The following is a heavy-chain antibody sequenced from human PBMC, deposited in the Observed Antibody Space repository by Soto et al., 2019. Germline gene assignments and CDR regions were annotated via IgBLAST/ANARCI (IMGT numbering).Heavy chain of an antibody. CDR1: GGTFSSYA. Sequence: GASVKVSCKASGGTFSSYAISWVRQAPGQGLEWMGGIIPIFGTANYAQKFQGRVTITADESTSTAYMELSSLRSEDTAVYYCASSRGYSGPTDYWGQGTLVTVSS. CDR3: ASSRGYSGPTDY. D-gene: IGHD5-12*01. V-gene: IGHV1-69*13. J-gene: IGHJ4*02. CDR2: IIPIFGTA.